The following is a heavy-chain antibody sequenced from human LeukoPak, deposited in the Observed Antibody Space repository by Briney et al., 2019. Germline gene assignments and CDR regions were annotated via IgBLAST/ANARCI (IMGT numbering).Heavy chain of an antibody. Sequence: ASVKVSCKASGYTFTSYGISWVRQAPGQGLEWMGWISAYNGNTNYAQKLQGRVTMTTDTSTSTAYMELRSLRSDDTAVYYCASAAYSSSWDPLAEYFQHWGQGTLVTVSS. CDR2: ISAYNGNT. J-gene: IGHJ1*01. CDR1: GYTFTSYG. V-gene: IGHV1-18*01. CDR3: ASAAYSSSWDPLAEYFQH. D-gene: IGHD6-13*01.